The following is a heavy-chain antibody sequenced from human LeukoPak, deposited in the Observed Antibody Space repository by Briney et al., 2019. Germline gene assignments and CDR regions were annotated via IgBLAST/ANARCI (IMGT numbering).Heavy chain of an antibody. CDR2: IYYSGST. J-gene: IGHJ4*02. D-gene: IGHD1-14*01. V-gene: IGHV4-31*03. CDR1: GGSLSSGGYY. Sequence: SQTLSLTCTVSGGSLSSGGYYWSWIRQHPGKGLEWIGYIYYSGSTYYNPSLKSRVTISVDTSKNQFSLKLSSVTAADTAVHYCARDRNQAAFDYWGQGTLVTVSS. CDR3: ARDRNQAAFDY.